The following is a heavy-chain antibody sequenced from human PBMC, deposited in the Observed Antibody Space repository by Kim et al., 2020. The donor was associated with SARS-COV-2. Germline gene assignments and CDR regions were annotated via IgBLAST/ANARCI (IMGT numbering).Heavy chain of an antibody. CDR2: IDWDDDK. CDR3: ARALPPYSGYDFGREYYFDY. D-gene: IGHD5-12*01. Sequence: SGPTLVNPTQTLTLTCTFSGFSLSTSGMCVSWIRQPPGKALEWLALIDWDDDKYYSTSLKTRLTISKDTSKNQVVLTMTNMDPVDTATYYCARALPPYSGYDFGREYYFDYWGQGTLVTVSS. V-gene: IGHV2-70*01. J-gene: IGHJ4*02. CDR1: GFSLSTSGMC.